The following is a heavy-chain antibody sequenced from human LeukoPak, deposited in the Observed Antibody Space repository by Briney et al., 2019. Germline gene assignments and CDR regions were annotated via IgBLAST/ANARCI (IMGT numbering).Heavy chain of an antibody. CDR3: ARPIAGSSVWRSFDN. J-gene: IGHJ4*02. CDR1: GGSISSSNW. D-gene: IGHD6-19*01. Sequence: SGTLSLTCAVSGGSISSSNWWSWVRPPPGKGLEWIGEIYHSGSTNYNPSLQSRVTISVDTSKNQFSLKLSSVTAADTAVYYCARPIAGSSVWRSFDNWGQGTLVTVSS. CDR2: IYHSGST. V-gene: IGHV4-4*02.